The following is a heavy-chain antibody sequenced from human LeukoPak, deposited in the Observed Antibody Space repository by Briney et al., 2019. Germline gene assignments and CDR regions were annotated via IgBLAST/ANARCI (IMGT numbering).Heavy chain of an antibody. Sequence: PSETPSLTCTLSGGSISSGGYCWSWIRQHPGKGLEWIGYTYYSGSTYYNPSLKSRVTISVDTSKNQYSLKLSSVTAADTAVYYCARDRGPGATYYYYYMDVWGKGTTVTVSS. D-gene: IGHD1-26*01. CDR3: ARDRGPGATYYYYYMDV. V-gene: IGHV4-31*03. CDR1: GGSISSGGYC. CDR2: TYYSGST. J-gene: IGHJ6*03.